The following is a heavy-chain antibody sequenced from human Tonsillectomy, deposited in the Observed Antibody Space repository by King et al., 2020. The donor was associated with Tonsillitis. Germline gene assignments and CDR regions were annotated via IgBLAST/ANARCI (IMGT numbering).Heavy chain of an antibody. CDR1: GFTFSDYA. J-gene: IGHJ6*03. D-gene: IGHD2-2*01. CDR3: VKDNQDIVLVPAARDYYYYYMDV. Sequence: VQLVESGGGLVQPGGSLRLSCAASGFTFSDYAMSWVRQAPGKGLEWVSSFSGSGGITYYADSVKGRFTISRDNSKNTLYLQMNSLRAEDTAVYYCVKDNQDIVLVPAARDYYYYYMDVWGKGTTVTVSS. CDR2: FSGSGGIT. V-gene: IGHV3-23*04.